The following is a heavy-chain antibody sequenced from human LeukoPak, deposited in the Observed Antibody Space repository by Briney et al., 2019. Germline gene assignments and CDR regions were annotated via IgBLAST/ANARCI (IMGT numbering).Heavy chain of an antibody. Sequence: ASVKVSCKASGNTFTNSNIHWVRQAPGEGLEWMGIINTGAGGTNYAQRFQGRVTMSMDTSTSTVYLELSSLRSEDTAVYYCAGVGFFGNWFDPWGQGTLVIVSS. D-gene: IGHD3-3*01. CDR3: AGVGFFGNWFDP. CDR1: GNTFTNSN. V-gene: IGHV1-46*01. CDR2: INTGAGGT. J-gene: IGHJ5*02.